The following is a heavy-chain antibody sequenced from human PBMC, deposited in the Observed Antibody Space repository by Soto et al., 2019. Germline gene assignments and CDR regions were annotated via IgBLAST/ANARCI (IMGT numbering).Heavy chain of an antibody. Sequence: PGGSLRLSCAASGFTFSSYSMNWVRQAPGKGLEWVSYISSSSSTIYYADSVKGRSTISRDNAKNSLYLQMNSLRDEDTAVYCCARGGIAARPGPYYYGMDVWGQGTTVTVSS. CDR3: ARGGIAARPGPYYYGMDV. J-gene: IGHJ6*02. D-gene: IGHD6-6*01. V-gene: IGHV3-48*02. CDR1: GFTFSSYS. CDR2: ISSSSSTI.